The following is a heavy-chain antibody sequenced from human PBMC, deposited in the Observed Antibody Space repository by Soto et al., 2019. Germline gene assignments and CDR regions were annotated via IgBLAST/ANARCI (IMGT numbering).Heavy chain of an antibody. D-gene: IGHD3-16*01. CDR2: FVPLFGTT. Sequence: QLVQSGSEVKKPGSSVKVSCQASGGTFSGYVVTWVRQAPGQGLEWMGEFVPLFGTTNYAQRFSGRITITAEESTSTAYMELRTLRSDDTAVYYCATHGVGVSSTHYFDNWGQGTMVTVSS. J-gene: IGHJ4*02. V-gene: IGHV1-69*01. CDR1: GGTFSGYV. CDR3: ATHGVGVSSTHYFDN.